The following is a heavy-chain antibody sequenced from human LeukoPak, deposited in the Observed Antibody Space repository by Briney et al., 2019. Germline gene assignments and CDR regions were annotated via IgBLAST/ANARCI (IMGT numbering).Heavy chain of an antibody. CDR1: GGSISSGNYY. V-gene: IGHV4-61*09. CDR3: ARGNYDGSAYPFDY. D-gene: IGHD3-22*01. J-gene: IGHJ4*02. Sequence: PSQTLSLTCTVSGGSISSGNYYWTWIRQPAGQGLEWIGHIYPSGSTDCNPSLTSRVTISIDTSKNQFSLNLSSVIAADTAVYFCARGNYDGSAYPFDYWGQGTLVTVAS. CDR2: IYPSGST.